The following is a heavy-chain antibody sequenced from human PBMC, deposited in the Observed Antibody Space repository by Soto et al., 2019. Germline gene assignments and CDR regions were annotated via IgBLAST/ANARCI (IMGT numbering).Heavy chain of an antibody. CDR1: GFRFSTSW. J-gene: IGHJ5*02. CDR3: ERVIGAGGWWLDP. CDR2: INGDGTST. Sequence: GGSLRLSCAAFGFRFSTSWTHWVRQGPGQGLEWVSRINGDGTSTDFADSVRGRFSISRDNAKSTVYLQMNSLTVEDTAVYYTERVIGAGGWWLDPWGQGTLVTVSP. V-gene: IGHV3-74*01. D-gene: IGHD2-15*01.